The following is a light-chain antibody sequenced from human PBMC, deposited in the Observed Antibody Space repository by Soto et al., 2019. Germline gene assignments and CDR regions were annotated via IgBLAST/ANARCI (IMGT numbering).Light chain of an antibody. CDR3: QQYGSSPGT. J-gene: IGKJ1*01. V-gene: IGKV3-20*01. CDR2: ETS. Sequence: EIVLTQSPGTLSLSPGERATLSCRASQSVRDSHLAWYQQKPGQAPSLLIYETSSRATGIPDRFRGSGSGTEFALTITSVEPEDVAMYFCQQYGSSPGTFGQGNKVEI. CDR1: QSVRDSH.